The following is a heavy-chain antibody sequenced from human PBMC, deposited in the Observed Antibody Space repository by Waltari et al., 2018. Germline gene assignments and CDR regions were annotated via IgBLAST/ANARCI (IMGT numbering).Heavy chain of an antibody. J-gene: IGHJ2*01. Sequence: EVQLVESGGGLVQPGGSLRLSCAVSGFTFSNFWMHWVRQAPGEGLVGVSRIKKDGGSTTYTDSVKGRFTISRDNAKNTLYLQMNSLRAEDTAVYYCARTLRSFDLWGRGTLVTVSS. CDR3: ARTLRSFDL. D-gene: IGHD2-15*01. CDR1: GFTFSNFW. CDR2: IKKDGGST. V-gene: IGHV3-74*01.